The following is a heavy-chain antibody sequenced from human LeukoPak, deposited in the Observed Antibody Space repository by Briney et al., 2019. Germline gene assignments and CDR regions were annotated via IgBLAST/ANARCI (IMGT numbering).Heavy chain of an antibody. D-gene: IGHD6-13*01. CDR3: ARRPVIAASQFDP. J-gene: IGHJ5*02. CDR1: GGSISSYY. CDR2: VFYSGST. V-gene: IGHV4-59*08. Sequence: SETLSLTCTVSGGSISSYYWSWIRQPPGKGLEWIGYVFYSGSTYYNPSLKSRVTISVDTSKNQFSLKLSSVTAADTAVYYCARRPVIAASQFDPWGQGTLVTVSS.